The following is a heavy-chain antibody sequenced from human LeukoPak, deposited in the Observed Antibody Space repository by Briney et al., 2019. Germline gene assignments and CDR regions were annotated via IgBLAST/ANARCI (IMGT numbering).Heavy chain of an antibody. CDR1: GFSLSTSGVG. V-gene: IGHV2-5*02. CDR3: AHGTLDGLSIIFDY. Sequence: SGPTLLKPTRTLTLTCTFSGFSLSTSGVGVGWIRQPPGKALEWLTLISWDDYKRYSPSLKSRLTITKVTSTNQVVLTLTNMDPVDTATYYCAHGTLDGLSIIFDYWGQGTLVTVSS. J-gene: IGHJ4*02. CDR2: ISWDDYK. D-gene: IGHD2/OR15-2a*01.